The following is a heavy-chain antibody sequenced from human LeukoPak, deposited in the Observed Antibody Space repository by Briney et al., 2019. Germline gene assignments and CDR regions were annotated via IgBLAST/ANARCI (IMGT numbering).Heavy chain of an antibody. J-gene: IGHJ4*02. CDR3: ARPRLLFGSGPILV. V-gene: IGHV4-34*01. CDR1: GGSLSAYY. D-gene: IGHD3-10*01. Sequence: SETLSLTCAVYGGSLSAYYWTWIRQPPGKGLEWIGEINHGGSTNYNPSLKSRVTISVDTSKNQFSLKLSSVTAADTAVYFCARPRLLFGSGPILVWGQGTLVTVSS. CDR2: INHGGST.